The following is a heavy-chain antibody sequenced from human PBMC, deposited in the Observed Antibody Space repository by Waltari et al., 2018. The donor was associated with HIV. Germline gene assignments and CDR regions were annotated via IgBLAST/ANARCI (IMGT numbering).Heavy chain of an antibody. CDR2: IYYSGSS. CDR1: GGSISIRSYY. Sequence: QLQLQESGPGLVKPSETLSLICIVSGGSISIRSYYWGWIRQPPGKGLEWIGSIYYSGSSYYNASLKSRVTISVDTSKNQFSLKLSSVTAADTAVYYCARHVRGSGPPLDYWGQGTLVTVSS. J-gene: IGHJ4*02. CDR3: ARHVRGSGPPLDY. V-gene: IGHV4-39*01. D-gene: IGHD2-15*01.